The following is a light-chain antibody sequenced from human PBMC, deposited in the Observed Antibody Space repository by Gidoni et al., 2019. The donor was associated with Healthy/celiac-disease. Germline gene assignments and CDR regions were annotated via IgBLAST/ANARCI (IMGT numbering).Light chain of an antibody. Sequence: EIVLTQSPGTLSLSPGERATLSCRASQSVSSSYLAWYQQTPGQAPRLLIYGAYSRATGIPDRFSGSGSGTDFTLTISRLEPEDFAVYYCQQYGSSFTFGQGTRLEIK. V-gene: IGKV3-20*01. CDR1: QSVSSSY. CDR2: GAY. J-gene: IGKJ5*01. CDR3: QQYGSSFT.